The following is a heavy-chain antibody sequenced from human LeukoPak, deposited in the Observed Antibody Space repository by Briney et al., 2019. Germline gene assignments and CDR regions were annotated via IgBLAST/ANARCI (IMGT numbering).Heavy chain of an antibody. Sequence: SETLSLTCTVSGGSINSSNYHWGWIRQPPGKGLEWIGSIYHSGTTYYNPSLKSRVTISVDTSNNQFSLKLSSVTAADTAVYYCARRVVGATTADYWGQGTLVTVSS. D-gene: IGHD1-26*01. J-gene: IGHJ4*02. V-gene: IGHV4-39*07. CDR1: GGSINSSNYH. CDR2: IYHSGTT. CDR3: ARRVVGATTADY.